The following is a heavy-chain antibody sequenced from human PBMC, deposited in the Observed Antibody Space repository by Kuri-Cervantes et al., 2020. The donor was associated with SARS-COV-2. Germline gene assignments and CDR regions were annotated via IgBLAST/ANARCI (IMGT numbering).Heavy chain of an antibody. D-gene: IGHD2/OR15-2a*01. V-gene: IGHV4-34*01. Sequence: GSLRLSCAVYGGSFSGYYWSWIRQPPGKGLEWIGEINHSGSTNYNPSLKSRVTISVDTSKNQFSLKLSSVTAADTAVYYCARGAIDWGQGTLVTVSS. CDR1: GGSFSGYY. CDR2: INHSGST. CDR3: ARGAID. J-gene: IGHJ4*02.